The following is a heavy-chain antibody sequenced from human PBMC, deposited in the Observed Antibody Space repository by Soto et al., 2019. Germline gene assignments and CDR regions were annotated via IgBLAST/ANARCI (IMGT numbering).Heavy chain of an antibody. CDR3: ARVPGP. V-gene: IGHV4-30-2*01. Sequence: SETLALTCAVYGGSISSGGYSWSWIRQPPGKGLEWIGYIYHSGSTYYNPSLKSRVTISVDRSKNQFSLKLSSVTAADTAVYYCARVPGPWGQGTLVTVSS. CDR2: IYHSGST. J-gene: IGHJ5*02. CDR1: GGSISSGGYS.